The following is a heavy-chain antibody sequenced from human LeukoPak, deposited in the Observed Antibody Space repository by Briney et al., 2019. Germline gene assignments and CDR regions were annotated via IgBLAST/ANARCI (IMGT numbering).Heavy chain of an antibody. D-gene: IGHD1-26*01. CDR1: GYTFTSYG. CDR2: ISAYNGNT. Sequence: ASVKVSCKASGYTFTSYGISWVRQAPGQGLEWMGWISAYNGNTNHARKLQGRVTMTTDTSTSTAYMELRSLRSDDTAAYYCARNRAYSGSYFDAFDIWGQGTMVTVSS. V-gene: IGHV1-18*01. J-gene: IGHJ3*02. CDR3: ARNRAYSGSYFDAFDI.